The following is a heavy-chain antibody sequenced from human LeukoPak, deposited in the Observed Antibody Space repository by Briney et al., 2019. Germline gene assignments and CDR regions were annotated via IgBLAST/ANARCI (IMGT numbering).Heavy chain of an antibody. D-gene: IGHD2-2*01. CDR3: ARDRKGTYCSSTSCYAYYYYYMDV. CDR2: MYYSGST. V-gene: IGHV4-39*02. CDR1: GGSITISSFY. Sequence: PSETLSLTCIVSGGSITISSFYWGWIRQPPGKGLEWIGSMYYSGSTYYNPSLKSRVTISVDTSKNQFSLKLSSVTAADTAVYYCARDRKGTYCSSTSCYAYYYYYMDVWGKGTTVTISS. J-gene: IGHJ6*03.